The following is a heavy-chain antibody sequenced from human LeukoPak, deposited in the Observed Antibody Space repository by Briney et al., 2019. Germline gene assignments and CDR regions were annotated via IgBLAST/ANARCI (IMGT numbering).Heavy chain of an antibody. CDR3: AAYGGNDAFDI. D-gene: IGHD4-23*01. CDR2: INHSGST. CDR1: GGSFSGYY. J-gene: IGHJ3*02. V-gene: IGHV4-34*01. Sequence: SETLSLTCAVYGGSFSGYYWSWIRQSPGKGLEWIGEINHSGSTNYNPSLKSRVTISVDTSKNQFSLKLSSVTAADTAVYYCAAYGGNDAFDIWGQGTMVTVSS.